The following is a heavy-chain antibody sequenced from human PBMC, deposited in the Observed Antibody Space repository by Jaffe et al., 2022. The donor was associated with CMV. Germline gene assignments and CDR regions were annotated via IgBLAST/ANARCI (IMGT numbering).Heavy chain of an antibody. CDR2: IIPILGIA. CDR1: GGTFSSYA. CDR3: ASEGSTSLRNVAFDI. Sequence: QVQLVQSGAEVKKPGSSVKVSCKASGGTFSSYAISWVRQAPGQGLEWMGRIIPILGIANYAQKFQGRVTITADKSTSTAYMELSSLRSEDTAVYYCASEGSTSLRNVAFDIWGQGTMVTVSS. D-gene: IGHD2-2*01. V-gene: IGHV1-69*09. J-gene: IGHJ3*02.